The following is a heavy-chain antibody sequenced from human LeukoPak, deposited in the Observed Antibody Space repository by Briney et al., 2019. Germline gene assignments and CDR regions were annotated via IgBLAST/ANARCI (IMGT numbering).Heavy chain of an antibody. CDR3: ARGRRGSSGPWSWYFDP. D-gene: IGHD3-22*01. CDR1: GFTLTNFD. CDR2: MNSNAGNT. J-gene: IGHJ2*01. V-gene: IGHV1-8*01. Sequence: ASVKVSCKASGFTLTNFDINWVRQATGQGLEWMGWMNSNAGNTGYAQEFQGRVTMTRDTSIGTAYMELTNLRSEDTAVYYCARGRRGSSGPWSWYFDPWGRGTLVTASS.